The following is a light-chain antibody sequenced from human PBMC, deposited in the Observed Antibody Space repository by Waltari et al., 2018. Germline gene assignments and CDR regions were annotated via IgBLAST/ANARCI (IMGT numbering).Light chain of an antibody. Sequence: EVVLTQSPATLSLSPGERATLSCRASQSVNRYLAWYQQKSGQAPRLLIYDASNRATGIPARFSGSGSGTAFTLTISSLEPEDFAVYYCQQRQYWPPLTFGPGTKVEIK. CDR1: QSVNRY. CDR3: QQRQYWPPLT. J-gene: IGKJ3*01. CDR2: DAS. V-gene: IGKV3-11*01.